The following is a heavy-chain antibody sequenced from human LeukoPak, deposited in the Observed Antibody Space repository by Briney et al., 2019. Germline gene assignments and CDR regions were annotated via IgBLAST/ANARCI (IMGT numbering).Heavy chain of an antibody. J-gene: IGHJ4*02. V-gene: IGHV3-21*01. D-gene: IGHD1-26*01. CDR2: ISSSSSYI. CDR3: ARGYSGTYRFGY. CDR1: GFTLSSYS. Sequence: GGSLRLSCAASGFTLSSYSMNWVRQAPGKGLEWVSSISSSSSYIYYADSVKGRFTISRDNAKNTLYLQMSSLRAEDTAVYYCARGYSGTYRFGYWGQGTLVTVSS.